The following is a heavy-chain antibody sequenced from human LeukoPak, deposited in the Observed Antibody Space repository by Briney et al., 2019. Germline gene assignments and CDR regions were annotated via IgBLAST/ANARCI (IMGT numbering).Heavy chain of an antibody. CDR2: INPSGGST. CDR1: GYTFTSYY. D-gene: IGHD3-22*01. Sequence: ASVKVSCKASGYTFTSYYMHWVRQAPGQGLEWMGIINPSGGSTSYAQKFQGRVTMTRDTSTSTVYMELSSLGSEDTAVYYCARDYYDSSGYYILDYWGQGTLVTVSS. J-gene: IGHJ4*02. V-gene: IGHV1-46*01. CDR3: ARDYYDSSGYYILDY.